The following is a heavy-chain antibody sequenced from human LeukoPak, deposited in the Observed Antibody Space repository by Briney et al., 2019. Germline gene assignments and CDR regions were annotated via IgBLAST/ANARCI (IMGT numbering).Heavy chain of an antibody. CDR2: IYTSGST. CDR1: GGSISSYY. D-gene: IGHD6-19*01. J-gene: IGHJ3*02. Sequence: PSETLSLTCTVSGGSISSYYWSWIRQPAGKGLEWIGRIYTSGSTNYNPSLKSRVTRSVDTSKNQFSLKLSSVTAADTAVYYCAREKSSGWYGDAFDIWGQGTMVTVSS. V-gene: IGHV4-4*07. CDR3: AREKSSGWYGDAFDI.